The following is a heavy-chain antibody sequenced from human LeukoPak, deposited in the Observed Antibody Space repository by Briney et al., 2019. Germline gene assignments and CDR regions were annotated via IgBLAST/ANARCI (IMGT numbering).Heavy chain of an antibody. J-gene: IGHJ4*02. CDR2: ISGGSFYI. CDR3: TAGHAILGSTCSAY. CDR1: GFTFSRHS. Sequence: GGSLRLSCAGSGFTFSRHSIHWVRQAPGKGLDWVSSISGGSFYIYYADSVKGRFTVSRDDAKNSVYLQMNSLRDEDTAIYYCTAGHAILGSTCSAYWGQGTLLTVSS. V-gene: IGHV3-21*01. D-gene: IGHD3-10*02.